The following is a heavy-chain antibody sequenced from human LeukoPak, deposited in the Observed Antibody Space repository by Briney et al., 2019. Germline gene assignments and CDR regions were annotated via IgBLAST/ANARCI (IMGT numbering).Heavy chain of an antibody. CDR1: GFIFSNYG. CDR3: AKDLGSVVTPPSLDF. D-gene: IGHD4-23*01. J-gene: IGHJ4*02. V-gene: IGHV3-23*01. Sequence: GGSLRLSCAASGFIFSNYGMNWVRQAPGKGLEWVAAISASGSATSYADSVKGRFTISRDNSKNTLYLQMSSLRAEDTAVYYCAKDLGSVVTPPSLDFWGQGTLVTVSS. CDR2: ISASGSAT.